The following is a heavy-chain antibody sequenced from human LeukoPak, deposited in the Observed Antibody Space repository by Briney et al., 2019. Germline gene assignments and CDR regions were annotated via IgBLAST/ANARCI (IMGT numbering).Heavy chain of an antibody. V-gene: IGHV3-30*02. CDR3: AREEVYYDSSGYYPDY. D-gene: IGHD3-22*01. CDR1: GFTFSSSG. J-gene: IGHJ4*02. Sequence: GGSLRLSCAASGFTFSSSGMHWVRQAPGKGLEWVAFIRYDGSNKYYADSVKGRFTISRNNSKNTLFLQINSLRAEDTAVYYCAREEVYYDSSGYYPDYWGQGTLVTVSS. CDR2: IRYDGSNK.